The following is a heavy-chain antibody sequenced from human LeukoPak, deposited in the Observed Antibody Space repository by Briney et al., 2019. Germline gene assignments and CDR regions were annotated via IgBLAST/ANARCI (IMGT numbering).Heavy chain of an antibody. CDR2: INWNGGST. CDR1: GFIFNDYG. Sequence: GGSLRLSCAASGFIFNDYGMSWVRQAPGKGLEWVSGINWNGGSTGYADSVKGRFTISRDNAKNSLYLQMNSLRAEDTALYYCASAPQLAYFDYWGQGTLVTVSS. CDR3: ASAPQLAYFDY. V-gene: IGHV3-20*04. J-gene: IGHJ4*02.